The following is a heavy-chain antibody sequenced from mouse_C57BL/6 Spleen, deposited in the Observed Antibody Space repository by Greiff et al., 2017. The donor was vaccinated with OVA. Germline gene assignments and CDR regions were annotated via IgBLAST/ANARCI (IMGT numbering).Heavy chain of an antibody. J-gene: IGHJ2*01. Sequence: EVKVEESGPGLVKPSQSLSLTCSVTGYSITSGYYWNWIRQFPGNKLEWMGYISYDGSNNYNPSLKNRSSITRDTSKNQFFLKLNSVTTEDTATYYCAREGSNYGDYFDYWGQGTTLTVSS. D-gene: IGHD2-5*01. CDR3: AREGSNYGDYFDY. V-gene: IGHV3-6*01. CDR2: ISYDGSN. CDR1: GYSITSGYY.